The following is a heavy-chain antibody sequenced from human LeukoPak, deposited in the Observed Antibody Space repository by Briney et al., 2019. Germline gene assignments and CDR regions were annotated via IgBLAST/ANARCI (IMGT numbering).Heavy chain of an antibody. CDR1: GYTFTTYN. V-gene: IGHV1-18*01. Sequence: ASVKVSCKTSGYTFTTYNINWVRQAPGQGLEWMGWIGTYNGETNYAQKFQHRVTMSRDTSANTVYLEVTSLKSDDTAVYFCARVYGVYGSDDAFDMWGQGTVVIVSS. CDR2: IGTYNGET. CDR3: ARVYGVYGSDDAFDM. D-gene: IGHD4-17*01. J-gene: IGHJ3*02.